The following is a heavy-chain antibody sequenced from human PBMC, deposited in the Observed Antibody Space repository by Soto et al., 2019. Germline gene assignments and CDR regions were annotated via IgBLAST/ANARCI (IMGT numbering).Heavy chain of an antibody. J-gene: IGHJ6*03. Sequence: PSETLSLTCTVSGGSISSSSYYWGWIRQPPGKGLEWIGSIYYSGSTYYNPSLKSRVTISVDTSKNQFSLKLSSVTAADTAVYYCAGRVLRYFDWLLPNYYYYYMDVWGKGTTVTVSS. CDR1: GGSISSSSYY. CDR2: IYYSGST. V-gene: IGHV4-39*01. D-gene: IGHD3-9*01. CDR3: AGRVLRYFDWLLPNYYYYYMDV.